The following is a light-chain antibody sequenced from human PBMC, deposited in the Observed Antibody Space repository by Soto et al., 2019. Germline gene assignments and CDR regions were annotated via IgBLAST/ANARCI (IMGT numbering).Light chain of an antibody. CDR2: GAS. CDR1: QSVXSSY. Sequence: IMLTQCPGGVSLSPGERATLTCRASQSVXSSYLAWYSQNPGQAPRLLXDGASSRATGSPDRLSGSGSGTDFTRTISRLDPEDFAAYYCQQYAGSTRTFGGGTKVDIK. V-gene: IGKV3-20*01. J-gene: IGKJ4*01. CDR3: QQYAGSTRT.